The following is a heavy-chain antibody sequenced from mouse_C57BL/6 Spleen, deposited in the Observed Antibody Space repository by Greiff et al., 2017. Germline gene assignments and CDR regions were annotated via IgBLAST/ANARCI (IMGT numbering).Heavy chain of an antibody. J-gene: IGHJ1*03. Sequence: QVQLQQSGPELVKPGASVKLSCKASGYTFTSYDINWVKQSPGQGLEWIGWIYPRDGSTKYKEKFKGKATLTVDTSSSTAYMELHSLTSADSAVYFCARSGDYAVWGTGTTVTVSS. CDR1: GYTFTSYD. V-gene: IGHV1-85*01. D-gene: IGHD2-4*01. CDR3: ARSGDYAV. CDR2: IYPRDGST.